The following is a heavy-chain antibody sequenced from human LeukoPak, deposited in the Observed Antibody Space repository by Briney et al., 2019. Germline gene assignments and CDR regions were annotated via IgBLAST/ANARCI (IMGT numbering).Heavy chain of an antibody. CDR1: GGTFSSYA. J-gene: IGHJ4*02. CDR3: ARVGAAGAFDY. V-gene: IGHV1-69*13. D-gene: IGHD3-16*01. CDR2: IIPIFGTA. Sequence: ASVKVSCKASGGTFSSYAISWVRQAPGQGLEWMGGIIPIFGTANYAQKFQGRVTITADESTSTAYMELSSLRSGDTAVYYCARVGAAGAFDYWGQGTLVTVSS.